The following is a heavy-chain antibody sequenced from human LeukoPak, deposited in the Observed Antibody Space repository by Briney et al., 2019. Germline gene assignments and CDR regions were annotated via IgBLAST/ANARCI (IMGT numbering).Heavy chain of an antibody. CDR1: GFTFSSYS. CDR2: ISSSSSYI. Sequence: GGSLRLSCAASGFTFSSYSMNWVRQAPGKGLEWVSSISSSSSYIYYADSVKGRFTISRDNAKNSLYLQMNSLRAEDTAVYYCARELSLSGDFWSGPNWFDPWGQGTLVTVSS. D-gene: IGHD3-3*01. V-gene: IGHV3-21*01. CDR3: ARELSLSGDFWSGPNWFDP. J-gene: IGHJ5*02.